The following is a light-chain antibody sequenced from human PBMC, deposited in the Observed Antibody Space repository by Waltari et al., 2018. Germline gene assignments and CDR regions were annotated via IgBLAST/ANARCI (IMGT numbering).Light chain of an antibody. J-gene: IGLJ1*01. CDR3: CSYAGLGIYV. CDR2: EVT. Sequence: QSGLTQPASVSGSPGQSITISCTGTSRDVGNYNLVSWYQQYPGKAPKLMVYEVTKRTSGVSDRFSGSKSGNTASLTIYGLQSEDEADYYCCSYAGLGIYVFGTGTKVTVL. CDR1: SRDVGNYNL. V-gene: IGLV2-23*02.